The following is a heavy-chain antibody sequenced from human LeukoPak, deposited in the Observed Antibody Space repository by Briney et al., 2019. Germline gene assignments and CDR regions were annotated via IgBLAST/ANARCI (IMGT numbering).Heavy chain of an antibody. D-gene: IGHD2-15*01. CDR2: ISSSGSTI. Sequence: TGGSLRLSCAASGFTFSDYYMSWIRQAPGKGLEWVSYISSSGSTIYYADSVKGRFTISRDNAKNSLYLQMNSLRAEDTAVYYCARDRGDCSGGSCLWYYYGMDVWGQGTRSPSP. CDR1: GFTFSDYY. CDR3: ARDRGDCSGGSCLWYYYGMDV. V-gene: IGHV3-11*01. J-gene: IGHJ6*02.